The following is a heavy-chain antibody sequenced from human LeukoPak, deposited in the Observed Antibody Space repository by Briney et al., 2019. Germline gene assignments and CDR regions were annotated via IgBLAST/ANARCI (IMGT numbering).Heavy chain of an antibody. CDR1: GFTFSSYD. Sequence: HPGGSLRLSCAACGFTFSSYDMHWVRQAPGKGLVWVSRINSDGSSTSYADSVKGRFTISRDNAKNTLYLQMNSLRAEDTAVYYCARVVRDPRGIAVAGTVLDYWGQGTLVTVSS. D-gene: IGHD6-19*01. J-gene: IGHJ4*02. CDR2: INSDGSST. V-gene: IGHV3-74*01. CDR3: ARVVRDPRGIAVAGTVLDY.